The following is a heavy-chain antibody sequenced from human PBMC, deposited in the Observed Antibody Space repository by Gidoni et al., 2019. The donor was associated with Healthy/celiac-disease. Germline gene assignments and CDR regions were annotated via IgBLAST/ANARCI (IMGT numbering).Heavy chain of an antibody. CDR2: ISYDGSNK. CDR3: ARDDPQGYGLGLYYYGMDV. J-gene: IGHJ6*02. Sequence: QVQLVESGGGVVQPGRSLRRSCAASGFTFSSYAMHWVRQAPGKGLEWVAVISYDGSNKYYADSVKGRFTISRDNSKNTLYLQMNSLRAEDTAVYYCARDDPQGYGLGLYYYGMDVWGQGTTVTVSS. CDR1: GFTFSSYA. V-gene: IGHV3-30-3*01. D-gene: IGHD5-18*01.